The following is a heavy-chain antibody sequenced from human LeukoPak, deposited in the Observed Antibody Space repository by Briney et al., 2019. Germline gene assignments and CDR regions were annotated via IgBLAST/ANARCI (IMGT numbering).Heavy chain of an antibody. D-gene: IGHD6-13*01. CDR1: GFTFSSYW. V-gene: IGHV3-7*01. CDR3: ARDLKSSSWSAYYFDY. CDR2: IKQDGSEK. J-gene: IGHJ4*02. Sequence: GGSLRLSCAASGFTFSSYWMSWVRQAPGKGLEWVANIKQDGSEKYYVDSVKGRFTISRDNAKNSLYLQLNSLRAEDTAVYYCARDLKSSSWSAYYFDYWGQGTLVTVSS.